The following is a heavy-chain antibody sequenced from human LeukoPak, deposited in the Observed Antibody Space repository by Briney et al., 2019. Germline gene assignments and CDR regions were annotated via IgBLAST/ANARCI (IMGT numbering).Heavy chain of an antibody. Sequence: SETLSLTCTVSGGSISSYYWSWIRQPAGKGLEWIGRIYTSGSTNYNPSLKSRVTISVDKSKNQFSLKLSPVTAADTAVYYCERVGGYCSSTSCYNWFDPWGQGTLVTVSS. CDR2: IYTSGST. CDR1: GGSISSYY. J-gene: IGHJ5*02. D-gene: IGHD2-2*01. CDR3: ERVGGYCSSTSCYNWFDP. V-gene: IGHV4-4*07.